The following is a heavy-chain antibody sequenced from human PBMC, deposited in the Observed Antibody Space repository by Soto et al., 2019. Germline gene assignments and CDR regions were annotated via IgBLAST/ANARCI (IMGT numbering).Heavy chain of an antibody. J-gene: IGHJ1*01. CDR1: GFTFSDYS. V-gene: IGHV3-48*01. Sequence: EVRLVESGGGLVQPGGSLRLSCAASGFTFSDYSMNWVRQPPGKGLEWVSYISSSGNSIHYADSAKGRFTVSRDNVKNSLYLQMNSLRAEDTAVYYCVRVTAYGDSASADFQDWGQGTLVAVSS. CDR3: VRVTAYGDSASADFQD. D-gene: IGHD4-17*01. CDR2: ISSSGNSI.